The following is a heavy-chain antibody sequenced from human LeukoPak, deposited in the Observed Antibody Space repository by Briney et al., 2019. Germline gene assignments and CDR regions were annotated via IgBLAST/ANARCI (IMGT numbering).Heavy chain of an antibody. CDR3: ARNPLGYTVTTHYYYGMDV. CDR1: GYTFTGYY. Sequence: ASVKVSCKASGYTFTGYYMHWVRQAPGQGLEWMGRINPNSGGTNYAQKFQGRVTMTRDTSISTAYMELSRLRSGDTAVYYCARNPLGYTVTTHYYYGMDVWGQGTTVTVSS. V-gene: IGHV1-2*06. CDR2: INPNSGGT. D-gene: IGHD4-11*01. J-gene: IGHJ6*02.